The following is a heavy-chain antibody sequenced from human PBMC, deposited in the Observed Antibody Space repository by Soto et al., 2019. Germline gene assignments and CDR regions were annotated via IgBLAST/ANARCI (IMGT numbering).Heavy chain of an antibody. J-gene: IGHJ4*02. CDR1: GYSFTSYC. Sequence: GESLKISCTGSGYSFTSYCISWVLQMPGKGLEWMGRIDPSDSYTNYSPSFQGHVTISADKSISTAYLQWSSLKASDTAMYYCARLPGYYDSSGYPDYWGQGTLVTVSS. V-gene: IGHV5-10-1*01. CDR2: IDPSDSYT. CDR3: ARLPGYYDSSGYPDY. D-gene: IGHD3-22*01.